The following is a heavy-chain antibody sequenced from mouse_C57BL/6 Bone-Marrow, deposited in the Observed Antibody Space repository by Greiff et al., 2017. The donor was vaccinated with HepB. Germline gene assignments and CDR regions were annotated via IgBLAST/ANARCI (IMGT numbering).Heavy chain of an antibody. CDR2: IYPRSGNT. CDR3: AREWVTTGGAEGYFEV. J-gene: IGHJ1*03. D-gene: IGHD2-13*01. Sequence: VQLQQSGAELARPGASVKLSCKASGYTFTSYGISWVKQRTGQGLEWIGEIYPRSGNTYYNEKFKGKATLTADKSSSTAYMELRSLTSEDSAVYFCAREWVTTGGAEGYFEVCGTGTTGTVSS. CDR1: GYTFTSYG. V-gene: IGHV1-81*01.